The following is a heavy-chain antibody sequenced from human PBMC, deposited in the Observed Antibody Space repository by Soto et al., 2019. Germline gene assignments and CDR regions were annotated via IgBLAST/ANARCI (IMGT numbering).Heavy chain of an antibody. CDR2: IAVGSGYT. Sequence: SVKVSCKASGFTFTSSAFQWVRQARGQRLEWIGWIAVGSGYTNYAQRFQDRVTLTRDMSTATTYMELSRLTSEDTAIYYCAADATAWQQMVPFDYWGQGTLVTVSS. V-gene: IGHV1-58*01. CDR3: AADATAWQQMVPFDY. J-gene: IGHJ4*02. CDR1: GFTFTSSA. D-gene: IGHD2-8*01.